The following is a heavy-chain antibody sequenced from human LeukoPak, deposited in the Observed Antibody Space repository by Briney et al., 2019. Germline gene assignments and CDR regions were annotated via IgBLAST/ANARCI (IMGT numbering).Heavy chain of an antibody. CDR2: IKQDGSEK. D-gene: IGHD3-9*01. Sequence: GGSLRLSCAASGFTFSLYWMNWVRRAPGKGLEWVANIKQDGSEKNYVDSVKGRFTISRDNAKNSLYLQMNNLRVEDTAMYYCAGGTGFIIKDWGQGTLVTVSS. CDR1: GFTFSLYW. V-gene: IGHV3-7*03. J-gene: IGHJ4*02. CDR3: AGGTGFIIKD.